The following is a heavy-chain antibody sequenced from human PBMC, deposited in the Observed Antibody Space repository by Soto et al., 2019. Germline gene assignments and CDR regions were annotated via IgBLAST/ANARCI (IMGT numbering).Heavy chain of an antibody. J-gene: IGHJ6*02. V-gene: IGHV4-31*03. D-gene: IGHD3-22*01. CDR1: GGSLRSRGYY. Sequence: PSETLSLTCTVSGGSLRSRGYYWSWIRQHPGKGLEWIGYIHSSGSTYYNPSLRSRVTISTDTSENQFSLKLSSVTAADTAVYYCARDRRDYYDSSGYNLSDNYYYGMDVWGQGTTVTVSS. CDR2: IHSSGST. CDR3: ARDRRDYYDSSGYNLSDNYYYGMDV.